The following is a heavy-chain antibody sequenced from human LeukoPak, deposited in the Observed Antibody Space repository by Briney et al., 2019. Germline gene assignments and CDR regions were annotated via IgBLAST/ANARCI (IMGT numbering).Heavy chain of an antibody. V-gene: IGHV1-2*02. CDR2: INPNSGGT. D-gene: IGHD4-23*01. CDR3: ARTGGGNVEGAFDI. CDR1: GYTFTGYY. J-gene: IGHJ3*02. Sequence: ASVKVSCTASGYTFTGYYMHWVRQAPGQGLEWMGWINPNSGGTNYAQTFQGRVTMTRDTSISTAYMELSRLRSDDTAVYYCARTGGGNVEGAFDIWGQGTMVTVSS.